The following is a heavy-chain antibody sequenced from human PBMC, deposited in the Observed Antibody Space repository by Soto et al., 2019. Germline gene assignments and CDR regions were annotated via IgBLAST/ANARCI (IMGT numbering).Heavy chain of an antibody. CDR3: AKEQLAYGDYDAFDI. J-gene: IGHJ3*02. CDR2: ISYDGSNK. V-gene: IGHV3-30*18. Sequence: GGSLRLSCAASGFTFSSYGMHWVRQAPGKGLEWVAVISYDGSNKYYADSVKGRFTISRDNSKNTLYLQMNSLRAEDTAVYYCAKEQLAYGDYDAFDIWGQGTMVTVSS. D-gene: IGHD4-17*01. CDR1: GFTFSSYG.